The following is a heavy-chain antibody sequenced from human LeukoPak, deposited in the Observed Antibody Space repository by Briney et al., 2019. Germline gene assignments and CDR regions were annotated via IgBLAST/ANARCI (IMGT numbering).Heavy chain of an antibody. D-gene: IGHD2-2*01. J-gene: IGHJ4*02. CDR2: INWNGGST. Sequence: GGSLRLSCTASGFTFDDYGMSWVRQAPGKGLEWVSGINWNGGSTGYADSVKGRFTISRDNAKNSLYLQMNSLRAEDTALYYCARDKATVVVPAAIFSDYWGQGTLVTVSS. CDR3: ARDKATVVVPAAIFSDY. V-gene: IGHV3-20*04. CDR1: GFTFDDYG.